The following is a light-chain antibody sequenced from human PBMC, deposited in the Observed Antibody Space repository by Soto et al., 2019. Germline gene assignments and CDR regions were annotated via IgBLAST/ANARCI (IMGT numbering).Light chain of an antibody. CDR1: QSISSW. V-gene: IGKV1-12*01. CDR2: AAS. CDR3: QQANSFPIT. Sequence: DIQMNQSPSTLCAYVGDRVTITCRASQSISSWLAWYQQKPGKAPKLLIYAASSLQSGVPSRFSGSGSGTDLTLTICSLQPEDFATYYCQQANSFPITFGQGTRLEIK. J-gene: IGKJ5*01.